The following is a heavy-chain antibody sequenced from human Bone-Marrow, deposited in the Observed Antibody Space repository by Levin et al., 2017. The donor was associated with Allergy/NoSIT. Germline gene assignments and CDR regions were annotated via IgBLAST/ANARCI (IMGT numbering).Heavy chain of an antibody. V-gene: IGHV4-34*01. CDR1: GGSFSGYY. J-gene: IGHJ3*02. CDR2: INHSGST. D-gene: IGHD3-9*01. Sequence: SQTLSLTCAVYGGSFSGYYWSWIRQPPGKGLEWIGEINHSGSTNYNPSLKSRVTISVDTSKNQFSLKLSSVTAADTAVYYCASSGHDILTGYYMEALDAFDIWGQGTMVTVSS. CDR3: ASSGHDILTGYYMEALDAFDI.